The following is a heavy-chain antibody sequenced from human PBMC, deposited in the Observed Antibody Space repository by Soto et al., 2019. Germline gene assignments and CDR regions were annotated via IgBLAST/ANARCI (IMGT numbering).Heavy chain of an antibody. Sequence: SVKVSCKASGGTFSSYTISWVRQAPGQGLEWMGRIIPILGIANYAQKFQGRVTITADKSTSTAYMELSSLRSEDTAVYYCARDYGGSYSFIGVFGYWGQGTLVTVSS. CDR2: IIPILGIA. CDR1: GGTFSSYT. V-gene: IGHV1-69*04. CDR3: ARDYGGSYSFIGVFGY. D-gene: IGHD1-26*01. J-gene: IGHJ4*02.